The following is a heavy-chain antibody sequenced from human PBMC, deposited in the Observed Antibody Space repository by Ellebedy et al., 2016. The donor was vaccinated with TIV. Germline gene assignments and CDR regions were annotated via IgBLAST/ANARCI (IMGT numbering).Heavy chain of an antibody. V-gene: IGHV3-7*01. CDR2: IYHDGCDK. D-gene: IGHD4-17*01. CDR1: GFSFRNYW. J-gene: IGHJ5*02. Sequence: GESLKISCAASGFSFRNYWMGWVRQAPGEGLEWVANIYHDGCDKYNVDSVKGRFTISIDNATNSLYLQLTSLRVEDTAVYSCARRGSYGDYAVQVNNWFDRWGQGTLVTV. CDR3: ARRGSYGDYAVQVNNWFDR.